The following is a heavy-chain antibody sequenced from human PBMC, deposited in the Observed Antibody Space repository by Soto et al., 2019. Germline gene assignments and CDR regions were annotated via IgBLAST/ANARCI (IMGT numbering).Heavy chain of an antibody. Sequence: AXVKVSCKVSGYTFTSFDINGVRQAMGQGLDVIGWLNPIGGNTGYAQKFQGRVTMTRNTSISTAYMELSSLRSEDTAVYFCSSGITIFGGVISMDYYYMDVWGKGTTVTVSS. CDR3: SSGITIFGGVISMDYYYMDV. D-gene: IGHD3-3*01. CDR1: GYTFTSFD. V-gene: IGHV1-8*01. J-gene: IGHJ6*03. CDR2: LNPIGGNT.